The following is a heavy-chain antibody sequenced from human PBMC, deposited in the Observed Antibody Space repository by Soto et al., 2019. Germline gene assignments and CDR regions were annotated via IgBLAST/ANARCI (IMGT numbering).Heavy chain of an antibody. CDR3: ARESDH. Sequence: GGSLRLSCAASGFTFSSYAMSWVRQAPGKGLEWVSTISGSGGGTYYADSMKGRFTISRDNSKNTLYLQMYSLRVEDTAVYYCARESDHWGQGTLVNRLL. V-gene: IGHV3-23*01. J-gene: IGHJ4*02. CDR2: ISGSGGGT. CDR1: GFTFSSYA.